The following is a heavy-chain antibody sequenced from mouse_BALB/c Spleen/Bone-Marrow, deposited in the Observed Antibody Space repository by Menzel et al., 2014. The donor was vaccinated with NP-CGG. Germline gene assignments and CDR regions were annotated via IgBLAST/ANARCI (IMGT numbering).Heavy chain of an antibody. D-gene: IGHD2-14*01. CDR1: GYTFTDYA. CDR2: ISGYYGDA. Sequence: VKLMESGAELVRPGVSVKIYCKGSGYTFTDYAIHWVKQSHAKSLEWIGLISGYYGDAIYNQKFKGKATMTVDKSSSTAYMDLARLTSEDSAIYYCARSGKVRNAMDYWGQGTSVTVSS. V-gene: IGHV1S137*01. J-gene: IGHJ4*01. CDR3: ARSGKVRNAMDY.